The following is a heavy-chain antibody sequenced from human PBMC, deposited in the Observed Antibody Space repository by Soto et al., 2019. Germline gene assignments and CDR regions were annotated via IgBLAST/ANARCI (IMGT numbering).Heavy chain of an antibody. D-gene: IGHD3-3*01. Sequence: QITLNESGSTVVRPTETLTLTCRFSGFSLTTSGVGVGWIRQSPGKAPEWLALIYWDDDKRYSASLKSRLTINKDTSKHQVVLTVSDLDPTDTATYYCAHRVLRTVFGLVTTTAIYFDFWGQGTPVAVSS. V-gene: IGHV2-5*02. CDR3: AHRVLRTVFGLVTTTAIYFDF. CDR2: IYWDDDK. CDR1: GFSLTTSGVG. J-gene: IGHJ4*02.